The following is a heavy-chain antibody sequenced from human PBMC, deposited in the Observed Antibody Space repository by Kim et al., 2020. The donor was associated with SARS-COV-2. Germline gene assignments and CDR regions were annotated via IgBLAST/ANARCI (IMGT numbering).Heavy chain of an antibody. D-gene: IGHD5-18*01. CDR2: ISWNSGSI. J-gene: IGHJ6*02. Sequence: GGSLRLSCAASGFTFGDYAMHWVRQAPGKGLEWVSGISWNSGSIAYADSVEGRFTISRDNPKNSLYLQMNSLRAEDTALYYCAKDRAAMVLFYYYGMDLWGQGTTVTVSS. CDR1: GFTFGDYA. CDR3: AKDRAAMVLFYYYGMDL. V-gene: IGHV3-9*01.